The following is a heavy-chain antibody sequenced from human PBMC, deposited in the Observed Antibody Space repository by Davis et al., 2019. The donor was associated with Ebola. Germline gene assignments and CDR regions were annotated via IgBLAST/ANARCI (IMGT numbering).Heavy chain of an antibody. CDR1: GFTFSSYG. D-gene: IGHD3-22*01. J-gene: IGHJ6*02. Sequence: GGSLRLSCAASGFTFSSYGMHWVRQAPGKGLEWVAVIWYDGSNKYYADFVKGRFTISRDNSKNSLYLQMNSLRAEDTAVYYCAIVIHYYDSSGYYYVESGMDVWGQGTTVTVSS. CDR2: IWYDGSNK. V-gene: IGHV3-33*01. CDR3: AIVIHYYDSSGYYYVESGMDV.